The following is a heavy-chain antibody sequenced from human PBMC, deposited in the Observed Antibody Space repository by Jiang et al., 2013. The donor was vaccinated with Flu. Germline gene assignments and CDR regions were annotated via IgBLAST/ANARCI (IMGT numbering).Heavy chain of an antibody. V-gene: IGHV5-51*01. D-gene: IGHD1-26*01. CDR3: GRGGSYYGDGFDI. CDR1: GYSFPNYW. Sequence: GAEVKKPGESLKISCKGSGYSFPNYWIGWVRQMPGKGLEWMGIIYPGDSDTRYSPSFQGQVTISADKSITTAYLQWSSLKASDTAMYYCGRGGSYYGDGFDIWGQGTVVTVSS. J-gene: IGHJ3*02. CDR2: IYPGDSDT.